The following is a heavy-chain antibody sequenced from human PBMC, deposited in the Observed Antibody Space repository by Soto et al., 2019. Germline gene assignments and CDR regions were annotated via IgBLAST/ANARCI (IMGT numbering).Heavy chain of an antibody. J-gene: IGHJ4*02. Sequence: GGSLRLSCAASGFSFSHYAMHWVRQAPGRGLEWVAVIWYDGSSKYYADSVKGRFTVSRDNSKNTLYLQMNSLRVEDTAVYYCATGYNFGHGSLDYWGQGTLVTVSS. D-gene: IGHD3-3*01. CDR1: GFSFSHYA. CDR3: ATGYNFGHGSLDY. V-gene: IGHV3-33*03. CDR2: IWYDGSSK.